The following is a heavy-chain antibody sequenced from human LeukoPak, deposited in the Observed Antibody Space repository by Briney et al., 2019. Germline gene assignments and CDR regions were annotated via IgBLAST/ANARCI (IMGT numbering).Heavy chain of an antibody. V-gene: IGHV4-30-2*01. J-gene: IGHJ6*02. CDR2: IYHSGST. CDR3: AREGDDFWSGYYPYYYGMDV. Sequence: PSQTLSLTCAVSGGSISSGGYSWSWIRQPPGKGLEWIGYIYHSGSTYYNPSLKSRVTISVDRSKNQFSLKLSSVTPEDTAVYYCAREGDDFWSGYYPYYYGMDVWGQGTTVTVSS. CDR1: GGSISSGGYS. D-gene: IGHD3-3*01.